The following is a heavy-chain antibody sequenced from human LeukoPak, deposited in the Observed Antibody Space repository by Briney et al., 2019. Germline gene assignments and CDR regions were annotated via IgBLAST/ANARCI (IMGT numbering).Heavy chain of an antibody. Sequence: GGSLRLSCAASGFPFSDYYMSWIRQAPGKGLEWVSFRSGSGTNLLYADSVKGRFTISRDNGKNSLYLQMNSMRAEDTAVYYCARGAGAFDLWGQGTMVTVSS. CDR1: GFPFSDYY. V-gene: IGHV3-11*01. CDR2: RSGSGTNL. D-gene: IGHD1-26*01. CDR3: ARGAGAFDL. J-gene: IGHJ3*01.